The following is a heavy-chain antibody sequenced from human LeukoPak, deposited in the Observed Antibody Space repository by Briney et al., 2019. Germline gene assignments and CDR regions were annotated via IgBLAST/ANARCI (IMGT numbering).Heavy chain of an antibody. D-gene: IGHD3-10*01. CDR1: GFAFSTYS. CDR2: ISVNGGST. J-gene: IGHJ4*02. CDR3: VKSRSATGLNYFDD. V-gene: IGHV3-64D*06. Sequence: GGSLRLSCSASGFAFSTYSMHWVRQAPGKGLEYISTISVNGGSTYYADSVKGRFTISRDNPKNTLYLQMSSLGTEDTALYYCVKSRSATGLNYFDDWGQGTLVTVSS.